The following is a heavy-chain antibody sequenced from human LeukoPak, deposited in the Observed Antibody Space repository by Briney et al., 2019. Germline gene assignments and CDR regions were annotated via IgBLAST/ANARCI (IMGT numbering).Heavy chain of an antibody. Sequence: GGSLRLSCATFGFAFSDYWMTWVRQVPGKGLEWVANINREGNEKYYVDSVKGRFTISRDNAKNPVDLQMDSLRVEDTAVYYCARVGTWELQRVFDFWGQGTLVTVSS. CDR2: INREGNEK. CDR1: GFAFSDYW. CDR3: ARVGTWELQRVFDF. V-gene: IGHV3-7*01. J-gene: IGHJ4*02. D-gene: IGHD1-26*01.